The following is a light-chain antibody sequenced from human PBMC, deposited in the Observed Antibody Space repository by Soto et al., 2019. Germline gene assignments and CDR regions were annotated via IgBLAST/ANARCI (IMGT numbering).Light chain of an antibody. CDR3: QQSYSTPLT. V-gene: IGKV1-39*01. CDR1: QSIDTY. CDR2: AAS. Sequence: IQMTQSPSSLSACVGDRVTIPCRASQSIDTYLNWYQQKPGKAPKLLIYAASSLQSGVPSRFSGSGSGTDFTLTISNLQPEDFATYFCQQSYSTPLTFGGGTKVDIK. J-gene: IGKJ4*01.